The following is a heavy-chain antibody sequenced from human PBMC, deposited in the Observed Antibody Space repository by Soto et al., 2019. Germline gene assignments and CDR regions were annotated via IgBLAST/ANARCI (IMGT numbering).Heavy chain of an antibody. CDR3: ARDSGKVASFDY. CDR2: IRNKANSYTT. D-gene: IGHD1-26*01. V-gene: IGHV3-72*01. Sequence: EVQLVESGGGLVQPGGSQRLSCAASGFTFSDHYMDWVRQAPGKGLEWVGRIRNKANSYTTDYAASVKGRFTISRDDSKDSLYLQMNSLKTEDTAIYYSARDSGKVASFDYWGHGTLATVSS. CDR1: GFTFSDHY. J-gene: IGHJ4*01.